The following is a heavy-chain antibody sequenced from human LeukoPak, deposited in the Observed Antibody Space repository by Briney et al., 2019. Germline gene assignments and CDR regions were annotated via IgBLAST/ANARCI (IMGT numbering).Heavy chain of an antibody. J-gene: IGHJ4*02. CDR3: ARDNGAKQFDY. Sequence: PGGSLRLPCAASGFTFSSYTMNWVRQAPGKGLEWVSSIGSNISYIYYADSMKGRFTISRDNPKNSLYLQMNSLSAEDTAVYYCARDNGAKQFDYWGQGTLVIVSA. V-gene: IGHV3-21*01. CDR1: GFTFSSYT. CDR2: IGSNISYI. D-gene: IGHD2-8*01.